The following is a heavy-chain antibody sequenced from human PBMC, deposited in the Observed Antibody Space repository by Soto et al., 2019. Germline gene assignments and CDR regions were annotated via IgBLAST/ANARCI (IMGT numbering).Heavy chain of an antibody. CDR3: ARQQSGWYGGYYYHYGMDV. D-gene: IGHD6-19*01. CDR1: GGSISSYY. CDR2: IYYSGST. Sequence: SDTLSLTCTVSGGSISSYYWSWIRQPPGKGLEWIGYIYYSGSTNYNPSLKSRVTISVDTSKNQFSLKLSSVTAADTAVYYCARQQSGWYGGYYYHYGMDVWGQGTTVT. J-gene: IGHJ6*01. V-gene: IGHV4-59*08.